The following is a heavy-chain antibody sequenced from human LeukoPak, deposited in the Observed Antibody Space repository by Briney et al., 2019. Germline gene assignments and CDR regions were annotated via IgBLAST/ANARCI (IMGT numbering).Heavy chain of an antibody. D-gene: IGHD6-19*01. CDR2: ISAYNGNT. V-gene: IGHV1-18*01. J-gene: IGHJ6*03. CDR3: ARNDKVAVAGHYYYYMDV. Sequence: ASVKVSCRASGYTFTSYGISWVRQAPGQGLEWMGWISAYNGNTNYAQKLQGRVTMTTDTSTSTAYMELRSLRSDDTAVYYCARNDKVAVAGHYYYYMDVWGKGTTVTVSS. CDR1: GYTFTSYG.